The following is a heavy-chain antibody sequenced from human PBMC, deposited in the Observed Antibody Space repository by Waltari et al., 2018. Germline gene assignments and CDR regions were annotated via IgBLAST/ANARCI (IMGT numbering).Heavy chain of an antibody. CDR1: GGSFNGYY. J-gene: IGHJ6*02. Sequence: QVQLQQWGAGLLQPSETLSLTCALYGGSFNGYYWGWIRQPPGKGLEWIGEINHGGNPNHNPSLRSRVTMLVDTSKSQFSLKLNSVTAADTAVYYCVRLEDCTGPGGNCYSGDSFAMDVWGQGTTVTVSS. CDR3: VRLEDCTGPGGNCYSGDSFAMDV. V-gene: IGHV4-34*02. CDR2: INHGGNP. D-gene: IGHD2-8*02.